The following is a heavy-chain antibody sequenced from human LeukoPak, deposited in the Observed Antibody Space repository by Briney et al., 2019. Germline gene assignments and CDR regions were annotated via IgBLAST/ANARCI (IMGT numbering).Heavy chain of an antibody. Sequence: GGSLRLSCAASGFTFSSYAMSWVRQAPGKGLEWVSAVSGSGGSTYYADSVKGRFTISRDNSKNTLYLQMNSLRAEDTAVYYCARARLAARPYYYYGMDVWGQGTTVTVSS. CDR1: GFTFSSYA. V-gene: IGHV3-23*01. J-gene: IGHJ6*02. D-gene: IGHD6-6*01. CDR2: VSGSGGST. CDR3: ARARLAARPYYYYGMDV.